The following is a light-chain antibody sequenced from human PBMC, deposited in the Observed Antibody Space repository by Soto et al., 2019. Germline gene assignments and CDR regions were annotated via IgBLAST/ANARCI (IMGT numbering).Light chain of an antibody. CDR2: DVS. CDR3: QDYGTSWT. CDR1: ESVTNY. V-gene: IGKV3-11*01. J-gene: IGKJ1*01. Sequence: EIVLTQSPATLSLSPGERGTLSCRASESVTNYLAWYQQKPGQAPRLLVYDVSNRATGIPARFSGGGSGTDFTLTINRLEPEDFAVYYCQDYGTSWTFGQGTKVDI.